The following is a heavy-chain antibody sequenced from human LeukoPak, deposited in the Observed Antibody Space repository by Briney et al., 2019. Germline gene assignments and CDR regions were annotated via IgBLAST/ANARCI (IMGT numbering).Heavy chain of an antibody. Sequence: SETLSLTCTVSGGSISSYYWSWIRQPPGKGLEWIGYIYYSGSTNYNPSLKSRVTISVDTSKNQFSLKLSSVTAADTAVYYCARDQRDIVVVPAAIKGAGYYYYYMDVWGKGTTVTVSS. V-gene: IGHV4-59*01. CDR3: ARDQRDIVVVPAAIKGAGYYYYYMDV. D-gene: IGHD2-2*02. CDR2: IYYSGST. J-gene: IGHJ6*03. CDR1: GGSISSYY.